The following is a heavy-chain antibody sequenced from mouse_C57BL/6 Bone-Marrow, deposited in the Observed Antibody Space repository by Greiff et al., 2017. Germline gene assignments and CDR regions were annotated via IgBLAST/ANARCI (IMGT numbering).Heavy chain of an antibody. V-gene: IGHV1-55*01. D-gene: IGHD3-2*02. CDR1: GYTFTSYW. J-gene: IGHJ3*01. Sequence: VQLQQPGAELVKPGASVKMSCKASGYTFTSYWITWVKQRPGQGLEWIGDIYPGSGSTNYNEKFKSKATLTVDTSSSTAYMQLSSLTSEDSAVYYCAREGTAQATWAWFAYWGQGTLVTVSA. CDR2: IYPGSGST. CDR3: AREGTAQATWAWFAY.